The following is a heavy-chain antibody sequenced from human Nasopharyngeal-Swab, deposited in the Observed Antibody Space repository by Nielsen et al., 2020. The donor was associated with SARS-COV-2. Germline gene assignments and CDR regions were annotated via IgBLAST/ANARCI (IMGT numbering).Heavy chain of an antibody. CDR2: TYCDDDQ. J-gene: IGHJ6*03. Sequence: SGPTLVKPPQTLTLTCSFSGFSLTTSGVGVAWIRQPPGKALECLAPTYCDDDQRYNPSLKTRLTINKDTPKGQVVLTLTNMGTVDSGTYYCAHITRGVERDTIFGVPLASLSYYYMDVWGKGTTVTV. V-gene: IGHV2-5*02. CDR1: GFSLTTSGVG. CDR3: AHITRGVERDTIFGVPLASLSYYYMDV. D-gene: IGHD3-3*01.